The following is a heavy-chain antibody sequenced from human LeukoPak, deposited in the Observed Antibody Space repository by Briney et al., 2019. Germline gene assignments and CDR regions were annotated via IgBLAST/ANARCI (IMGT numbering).Heavy chain of an antibody. V-gene: IGHV3-30-3*01. CDR1: GFTFSSYA. CDR3: ARDPTYYYDSSGYSYFDY. Sequence: GGSLRLSCAASGFTFSSYAMHWVRQAPGKGLEWVALISYDGNNKDYADSVRGRFTISRDNAKNSLYLQMNSLRAEDTAVYYCARDPTYYYDSSGYSYFDYWGQGTLVTVSS. D-gene: IGHD3-22*01. J-gene: IGHJ4*02. CDR2: ISYDGNNK.